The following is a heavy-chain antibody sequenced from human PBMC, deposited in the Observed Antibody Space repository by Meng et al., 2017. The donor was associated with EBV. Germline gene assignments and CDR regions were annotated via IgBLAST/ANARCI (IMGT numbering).Heavy chain of an antibody. D-gene: IGHD6-19*01. Sequence: LQLRESGPGQVKPSETLSLIGTVSGDSISSFYYWGWIRQPPGRGLEWIGSVHYTGSTYYSPSLKSRVTVSVDTSKNQFSLRLTSVTAADTAVYYCARPFPSWQSPRLDPFGAWGQGTLVTVSS. J-gene: IGHJ5*02. CDR2: VHYTGST. V-gene: IGHV4-39*01. CDR1: GDSISSFYY. CDR3: ARPFPSWQSPRLDPFGA.